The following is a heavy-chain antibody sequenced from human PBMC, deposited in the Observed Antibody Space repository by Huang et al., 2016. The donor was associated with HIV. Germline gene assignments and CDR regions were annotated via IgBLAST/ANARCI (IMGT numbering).Heavy chain of an antibody. D-gene: IGHD3-10*01. V-gene: IGHV1-8*01. CDR1: GYTFTNYD. J-gene: IGHJ3*01. Sequence: QIQLAQSGAEVKKPGASVKVSCKASGYTFTNYDINWVRQASGQGLAWIGWMNPKSGNVGYTKKFQGRVAILRNSSINTSYLEVTSLTSEDTAVYYCARGFGINYNHEAFDVWGQGTMVTVSS. CDR3: ARGFGINYNHEAFDV. CDR2: MNPKSGNV.